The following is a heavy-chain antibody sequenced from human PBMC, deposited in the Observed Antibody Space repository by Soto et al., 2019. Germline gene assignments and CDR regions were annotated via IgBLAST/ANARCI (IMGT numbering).Heavy chain of an antibody. CDR1: RDTVSINSAA. Sequence: SQTLSLTSAISRDTVSINSAACNWIRQSPSRGLEWLGRTYYRSTLYSEYAVSTKSRISMNPDTSKNQFSLQLNSVTPEDTAVYYCAMCIFYNFWSGDCFDLWGQGTMVTVSS. CDR2: TYYRSTLYS. J-gene: IGHJ5*02. V-gene: IGHV6-1*01. D-gene: IGHD3-3*01. CDR3: AMCIFYNFWSGDCFDL.